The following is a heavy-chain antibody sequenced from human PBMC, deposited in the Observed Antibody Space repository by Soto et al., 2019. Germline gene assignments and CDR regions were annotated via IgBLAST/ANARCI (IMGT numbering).Heavy chain of an antibody. J-gene: IGHJ4*02. Sequence: PGGSLRLSCAASGFTLHHYGISWVRQVPGKGLEWVSGINWNGGSTGYGDSMKGRFTISRDNANNSVYLQMNSLRDEDTALYYCVRDRGGEVAVIGSRFDHWGQGTLVTVSS. D-gene: IGHD6-19*01. V-gene: IGHV3-20*04. CDR2: INWNGGST. CDR3: VRDRGGEVAVIGSRFDH. CDR1: GFTLHHYG.